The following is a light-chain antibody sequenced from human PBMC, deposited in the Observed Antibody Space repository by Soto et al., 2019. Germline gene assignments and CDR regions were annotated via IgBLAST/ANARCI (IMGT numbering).Light chain of an antibody. CDR1: QNIRNY. CDR3: QQYENIPT. J-gene: IGKJ5*01. V-gene: IGKV1-33*01. Sequence: DMQMTQSPSSLSASVGDRVTITWQASQNIRNYLNWYKQKPGRAPKLLIYDASNLEAGVPSRLRGSGSGTDFTFTISRMKPEDIATYYCQQYENIPTFGHGTRLEIK. CDR2: DAS.